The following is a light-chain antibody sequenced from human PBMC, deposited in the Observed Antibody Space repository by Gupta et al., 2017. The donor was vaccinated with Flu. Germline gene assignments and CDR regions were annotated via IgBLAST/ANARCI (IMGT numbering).Light chain of an antibody. CDR1: QSVSSSY. CDR3: QQYCSSART. V-gene: IGKV3-20*01. CDR2: GAS. J-gene: IGKJ1*01. Sequence: EIVLTQSPGTLSLSPGERATLSCRASQSVSSSYLAWYQQKPGQAPRLLIYGASSSATGIPDRFSGSGSGTDFTLTISRLEPEDFAVYYCQQYCSSARTFGQGTRLEIK.